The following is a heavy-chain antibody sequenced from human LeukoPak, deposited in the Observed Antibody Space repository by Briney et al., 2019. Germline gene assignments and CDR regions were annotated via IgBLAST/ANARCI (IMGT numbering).Heavy chain of an antibody. Sequence: PSETLSLTCTVSGGSVSSGSYYWSWIRQPPGKGLEWIGYIYYSGSTNYNPSLKSRVTISIDTSKNQFSLKLTSVTAADTAVYYCARDKALRNWYFDLWGRGTLATVSS. J-gene: IGHJ2*01. CDR3: ARDKALRNWYFDL. V-gene: IGHV4-61*01. CDR2: IYYSGST. CDR1: GGSVSSGSYY.